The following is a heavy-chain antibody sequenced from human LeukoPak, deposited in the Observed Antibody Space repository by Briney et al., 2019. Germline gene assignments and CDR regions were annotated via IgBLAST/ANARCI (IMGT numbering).Heavy chain of an antibody. CDR3: ARSIGKLRFWRGFDY. CDR1: GGSFSGYY. D-gene: IGHD3-3*01. J-gene: IGHJ4*02. CDR2: INHSGST. V-gene: IGHV4-34*01. Sequence: PSETLSLTCAVYGGSFSGYYWSWIRQPPGKGLEWIGEINHSGSTNYNPSLKSRVTISVDTSKNQFSLKLSSVTAADTAVYYCARSIGKLRFWRGFDYWGQGTLVTVSS.